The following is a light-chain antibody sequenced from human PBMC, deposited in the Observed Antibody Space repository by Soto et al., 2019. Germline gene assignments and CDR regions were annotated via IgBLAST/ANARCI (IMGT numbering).Light chain of an antibody. Sequence: EIVLTQSPATLSLSPGERATLSCRASQSVSSDLAWYQQKPGQAPRLLIYDASHRATGISARFSGSGSGTDFTPTISSLEPEDFAVYYCQQRSDWLFTFGPGTKVDIK. CDR2: DAS. V-gene: IGKV3-11*01. J-gene: IGKJ3*01. CDR3: QQRSDWLFT. CDR1: QSVSSD.